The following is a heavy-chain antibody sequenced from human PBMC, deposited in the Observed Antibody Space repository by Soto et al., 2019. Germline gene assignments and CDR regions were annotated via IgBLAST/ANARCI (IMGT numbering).Heavy chain of an antibody. V-gene: IGHV4-59*01. CDR2: IYYSGST. Sequence: LSLTCTVSGGSISSYYWSWIRQPPGKGLEWIGYIYYSGSTNYNPSLKSRVTISVDTSKNQFSLKLSSVTTADTAMYYCAREQRYSSARFHDPFDIWGQGTLVTVSS. J-gene: IGHJ3*02. D-gene: IGHD6-25*01. CDR1: GGSISSYY. CDR3: AREQRYSSARFHDPFDI.